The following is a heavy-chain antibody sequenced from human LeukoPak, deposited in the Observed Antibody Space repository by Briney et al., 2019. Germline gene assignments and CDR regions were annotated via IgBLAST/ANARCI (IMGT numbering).Heavy chain of an antibody. J-gene: IGHJ4*02. CDR3: AREGVGIKDLDY. V-gene: IGHV3-21*01. Sequence: PGGSLRLSCAASGFTFSNYIMDWVRQAPGKGLEWVSSIEKTGSYVYHVDSVRGRFTISRDNAKNSLYLQVNSLRAEDTAVYYCAREGVGIKDLDYWGQGTLVTVSS. D-gene: IGHD1-26*01. CDR2: IEKTGSYV. CDR1: GFTFSNYI.